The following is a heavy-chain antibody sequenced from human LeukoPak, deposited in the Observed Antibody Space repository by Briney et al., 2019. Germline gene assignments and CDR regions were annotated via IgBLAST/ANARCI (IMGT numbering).Heavy chain of an antibody. CDR3: ARDGLAAADDEY. CDR1: GGTFSSYA. Sequence: SVKVSCKASGGTFSSYAISWVRQAPGQGLEWMGRIIPILGIANYAQKSQGRVTITADKSTSTAYMELSSLRSEDTAVYYCARDGLAAADDEYWGQGTLVTVSS. D-gene: IGHD6-13*01. CDR2: IIPILGIA. V-gene: IGHV1-69*04. J-gene: IGHJ4*02.